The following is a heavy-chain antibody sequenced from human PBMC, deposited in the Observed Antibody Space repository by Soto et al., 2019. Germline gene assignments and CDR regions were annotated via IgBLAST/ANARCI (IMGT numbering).Heavy chain of an antibody. V-gene: IGHV1-69*13. D-gene: IGHD2-15*01. CDR1: GGAFSDYA. Sequence: GASVKVSCKASGGAFSDYAFSWVRQAPGQGLKWLGGIMPIFRAPDYAQKFQGRVTITADEFTRTAYMEMNSLRSEDTAVYYCASWLKGPDIGNYYYGMDVWGQGTTVTVSS. CDR3: ASWLKGPDIGNYYYGMDV. J-gene: IGHJ6*02. CDR2: IMPIFRAP.